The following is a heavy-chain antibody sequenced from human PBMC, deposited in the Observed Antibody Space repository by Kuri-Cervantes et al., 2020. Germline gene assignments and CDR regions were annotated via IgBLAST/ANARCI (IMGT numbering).Heavy chain of an antibody. D-gene: IGHD2-2*01. V-gene: IGHV1-18*04. CDR3: ARDRCSSTSCYYYYYGMDV. J-gene: IGHJ6*02. Sequence: ASVKVSCKASGFTFTHNYIHWVRQAPGQGLEWMGWISPNSGGTHYAQKLQGRVTMTTDTSTSTAYMELRSLRSDDTAVYYCARDRCSSTSCYYYYYGMDVWGQGTTVTVSS. CDR1: GFTFTHNY. CDR2: ISPNSGGT.